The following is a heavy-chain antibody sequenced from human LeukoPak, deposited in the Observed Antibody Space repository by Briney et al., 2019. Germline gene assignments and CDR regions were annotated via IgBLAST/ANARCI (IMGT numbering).Heavy chain of an antibody. CDR2: ISGSGGST. Sequence: GGSLRLSCAASGFTFSSYAMSWVRQAPGKGLEWVSAISGSGGSTYYADSVKGRFTISRDNSKSTLYLQMNSLRAEDTAVYYCARSADIVVVVAATITHYFDYWGQGTLVTVSS. CDR1: GFTFSSYA. V-gene: IGHV3-23*01. CDR3: ARSADIVVVVAATITHYFDY. J-gene: IGHJ4*02. D-gene: IGHD2-15*01.